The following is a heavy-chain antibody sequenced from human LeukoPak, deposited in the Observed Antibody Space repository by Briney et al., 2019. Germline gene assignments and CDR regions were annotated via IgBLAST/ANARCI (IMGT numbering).Heavy chain of an antibody. CDR1: GFTFDDYA. CDR3: ATNGGGDSGYGNFDY. J-gene: IGHJ4*02. Sequence: GGSPRLSCAVSGFTFDDYAMHWVRQVPGKGLEWVSGISWNSDTIGLADSVRGRFTISRDNAKNSLYLQMNRLRAEDTALYYCATNGGGDSGYGNFDYWGQGTLVTVSS. CDR2: ISWNSDTI. D-gene: IGHD5-12*01. V-gene: IGHV3-9*01.